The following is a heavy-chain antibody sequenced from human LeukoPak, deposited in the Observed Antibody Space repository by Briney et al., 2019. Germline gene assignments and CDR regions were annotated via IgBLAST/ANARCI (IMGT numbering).Heavy chain of an antibody. CDR3: ARAAQFESGYYYVDPPIDFDY. CDR1: GYTFTSYY. J-gene: IGHJ4*02. Sequence: ASVKVSCKASGYTFTSYYMHWVRQAPGQGLEWMGIINPSGGSTSYAQKFQGRVTMTRDMSTSTVYMELSSLRSEDTAVYYCARAAQFESGYYYVDPPIDFDYWGQGTLVTVSS. V-gene: IGHV1-46*01. CDR2: INPSGGST. D-gene: IGHD3-22*01.